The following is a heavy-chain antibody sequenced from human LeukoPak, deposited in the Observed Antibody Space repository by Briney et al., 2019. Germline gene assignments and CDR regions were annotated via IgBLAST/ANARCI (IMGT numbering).Heavy chain of an antibody. CDR1: GFTFSSYS. Sequence: GGSLRLSYAASGFTFSSYSMNWVRQAPGKGLEWLSSIGSTGAYILYADSVKGRFTISRDNAKNSLYLQMNSLRAEDTAIYYCARDRWELLRSVDYWGQGTLVTVSS. CDR3: ARDRWELLRSVDY. D-gene: IGHD2-15*01. V-gene: IGHV3-21*01. CDR2: IGSTGAYI. J-gene: IGHJ4*02.